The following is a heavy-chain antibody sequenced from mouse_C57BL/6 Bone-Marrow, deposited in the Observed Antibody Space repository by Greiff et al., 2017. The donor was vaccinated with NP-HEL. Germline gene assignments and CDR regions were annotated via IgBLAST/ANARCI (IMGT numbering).Heavy chain of an antibody. CDR1: GYTFTDYE. Sequence: VQLQQSGAELVRPGASVTLSCKASGYTFTDYEMHWVKQTPVHGLEWIGAIDPETGGTAYNQKFKGKAILTADKSSSTAYMELRSLTSEDSAVYYCTRRLYYYGSSQAWFAYWGQGTLVTVSA. J-gene: IGHJ3*01. CDR3: TRRLYYYGSSQAWFAY. D-gene: IGHD1-1*01. V-gene: IGHV1-15*01. CDR2: IDPETGGT.